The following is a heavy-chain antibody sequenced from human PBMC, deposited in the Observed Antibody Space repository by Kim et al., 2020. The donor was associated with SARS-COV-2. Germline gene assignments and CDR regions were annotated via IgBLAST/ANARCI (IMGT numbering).Heavy chain of an antibody. D-gene: IGHD2-21*02. J-gene: IGHJ4*02. V-gene: IGHV4-34*01. Sequence: SETLSLTCAVYGGSFSGYYWSWIRQPPGKGLEWIGEINHSGSTNYNPSLKSRVTISVDTSKNQFSLKLSSVTAADTAVYYCASLAYCGGDCQRFDYWGQGTLVTVSS. CDR2: INHSGST. CDR1: GGSFSGYY. CDR3: ASLAYCGGDCQRFDY.